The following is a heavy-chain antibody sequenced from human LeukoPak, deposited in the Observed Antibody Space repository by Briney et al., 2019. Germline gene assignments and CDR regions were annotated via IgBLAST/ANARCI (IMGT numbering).Heavy chain of an antibody. Sequence: ASVKVSCKASGYTFTGYYMHWVRQAPGQGLEWMGWINPNSGGTNYAQKFQGRVTMTRDTSISTAYMELSRLRSDDTAVYYCAREFSYDYVWGSYRFLDYWGQGTLVTVSS. CDR3: AREFSYDYVWGSYRFLDY. CDR1: GYTFTGYY. D-gene: IGHD3-16*02. J-gene: IGHJ4*02. CDR2: INPNSGGT. V-gene: IGHV1-2*02.